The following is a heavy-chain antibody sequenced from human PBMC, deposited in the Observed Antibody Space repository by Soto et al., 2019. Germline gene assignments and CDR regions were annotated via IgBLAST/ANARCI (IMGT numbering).Heavy chain of an antibody. D-gene: IGHD1-20*01. V-gene: IGHV1-69*05. CDR2: IIPIFGTA. Sequence: SVKVSCKASGGAFRSYAISWVRQAPGQGLEWMGGIIPIFGTANYAQKFQGRVTITTDESTSTAYMELSSLRSEDTAVYYCARDLEGNNHPTVWGQGTTVTVSS. J-gene: IGHJ6*02. CDR3: ARDLEGNNHPTV. CDR1: GGAFRSYA.